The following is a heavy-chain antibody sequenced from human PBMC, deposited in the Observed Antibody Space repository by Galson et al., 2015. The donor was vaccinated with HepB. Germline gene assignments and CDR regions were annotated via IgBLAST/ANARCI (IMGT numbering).Heavy chain of an antibody. Sequence: SVKVSCKAYGGTFSSYTISWVRQAPGQGLEWMGRINPILSTTNYAQKFQGRVTITADKSTTTAYMELSGLRSEDTAVYFCAASPHFYSFIWDRDYWGQGTLVTVSS. D-gene: IGHD3-3*02. J-gene: IGHJ4*02. CDR3: AASPHFYSFIWDRDY. CDR1: GGTFSSYT. CDR2: INPILSTT. V-gene: IGHV1-69*08.